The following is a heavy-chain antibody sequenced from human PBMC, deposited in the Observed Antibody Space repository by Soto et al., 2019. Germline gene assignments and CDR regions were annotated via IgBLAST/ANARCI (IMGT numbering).Heavy chain of an antibody. Sequence: QVQLVQSGSEVKKPGASVRVTCKASGYTFTYNAIHWVRQAPGQRLEWMGWINAGNGDTKYSQKFQGRVTITTDTSASTAYMELSSLRSEDTAVYFCARLPRIGVAVYDLWGQGILVTVSS. CDR3: ARLPRIGVAVYDL. CDR2: INAGNGDT. J-gene: IGHJ4*02. V-gene: IGHV1-3*01. D-gene: IGHD6-19*01. CDR1: GYTFTYNA.